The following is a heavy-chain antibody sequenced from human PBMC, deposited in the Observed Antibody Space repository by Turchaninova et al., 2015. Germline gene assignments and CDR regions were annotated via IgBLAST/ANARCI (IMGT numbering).Heavy chain of an antibody. J-gene: IGHJ3*02. CDR2: VYSVGKT. CDR1: GFTVSSNY. Sequence: EVQLVETGGGLIQPGGYLRLSCAASGFTVSSNYMSWVRQAPGKGLEWVSGVYSVGKTYPADSVYCLFTISRDNSKNTLYLQMNSLRAEDTAVYYCARGYCTDGVCYSGLAFDIWGQGTMVTVSS. CDR3: ARGYCTDGVCYSGLAFDI. D-gene: IGHD2-8*01. V-gene: IGHV3-53*02.